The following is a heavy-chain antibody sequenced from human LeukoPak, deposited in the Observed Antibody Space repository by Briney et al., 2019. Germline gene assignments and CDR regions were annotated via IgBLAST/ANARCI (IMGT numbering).Heavy chain of an antibody. V-gene: IGHV4-39*01. CDR1: GGSISSSSYY. D-gene: IGHD2-2*02. J-gene: IGHJ5*02. Sequence: SETLSLTCTVSGGSISSSSYYWGWIRQPPGKGLEWIGSIYYSGSTYYNPSLKSRVTISVDTSKNQFSLKLSSVTAADTAVYYCARTARYCSSTSCYIMNWFDPWGQGTLVTVSS. CDR3: ARTARYCSSTSCYIMNWFDP. CDR2: IYYSGST.